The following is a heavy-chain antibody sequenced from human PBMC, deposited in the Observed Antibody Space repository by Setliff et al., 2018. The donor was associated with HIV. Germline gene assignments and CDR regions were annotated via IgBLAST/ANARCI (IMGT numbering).Heavy chain of an antibody. CDR2: IVYSGST. V-gene: IGHV4-59*01. CDR1: GGSISSNY. J-gene: IGHJ6*03. CDR3: ARAFFFDTSGYRSYYHDMDV. D-gene: IGHD3-22*01. Sequence: SETLSLTCTLSGGSISSNYWTWIRQPPGRGLEWIGYIVYSGSTNQNPSLTSRVTLSVDTSKNQFSLRLSSVTAADTATYYCARAFFFDTSGYRSYYHDMDVWGKGTTVTVSS.